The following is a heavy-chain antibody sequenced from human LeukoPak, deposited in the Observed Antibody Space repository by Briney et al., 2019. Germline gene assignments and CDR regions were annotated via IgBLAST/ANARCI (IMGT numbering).Heavy chain of an antibody. CDR1: GFTFDDYA. J-gene: IGHJ4*02. CDR2: ISWNSGSI. Sequence: GGSLRLSCAASGFTFDDYAMHWVRQAPGKGLEWVSGISWNSGSIGYADSVKGQFTISRDNAKNSLYLQMNSLRAEDTALYYCVLPERSGSYFDYWGQGTLVTVSS. CDR3: VLPERSGSYFDY. D-gene: IGHD1-26*01. V-gene: IGHV3-9*01.